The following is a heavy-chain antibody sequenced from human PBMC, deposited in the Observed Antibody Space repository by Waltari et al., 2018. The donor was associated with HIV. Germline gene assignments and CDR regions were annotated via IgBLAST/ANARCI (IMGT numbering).Heavy chain of an antibody. CDR2: ISSSSSYI. V-gene: IGHV3-21*01. J-gene: IGHJ3*02. D-gene: IGHD6-25*01. CDR3: ARDRLIRLEDAFDI. Sequence: EVQLVESGGGLVKPGGSLRLSCAASGFTFSSYSMNWVRQAPGKGLEWVSSISSSSSYIYYADSVKGRFTISRDNAKNSLYLQMNSLRAEDTAVYYCARDRLIRLEDAFDIWGQGTMVTVSS. CDR1: GFTFSSYS.